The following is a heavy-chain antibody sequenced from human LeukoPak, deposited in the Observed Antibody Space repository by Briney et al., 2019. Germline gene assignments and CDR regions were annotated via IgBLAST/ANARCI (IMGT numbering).Heavy chain of an antibody. Sequence: PGGSLRLSCVASGLTFSSYGMHWVRQAPGKGLEWVAVISNDGSNKYYADSVKGRFTIPRDNSKNTLYLQMNSLRAEDTAVYYCAKGRGAFDIWGQGTMVTVSS. J-gene: IGHJ3*02. CDR1: GLTFSSYG. CDR3: AKGRGAFDI. CDR2: ISNDGSNK. D-gene: IGHD3-10*01. V-gene: IGHV3-30*18.